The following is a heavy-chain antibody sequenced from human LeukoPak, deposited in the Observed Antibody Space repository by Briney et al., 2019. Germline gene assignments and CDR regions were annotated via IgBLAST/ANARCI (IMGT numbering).Heavy chain of an antibody. D-gene: IGHD3-3*01. CDR2: IYHSGST. J-gene: IGHJ4*02. V-gene: IGHV4-38-2*01. CDR3: ARGSRFLEWLLEEGCPGY. CDR1: GYSISSGYY. Sequence: PSETLYLTCAVSGYSISSGYYWGWIRQPPGKGLEWIGSIYHSGSTYYNPSLKSRVTISVDTSKNQFSLKLSSVTAADTAVYYCARGSRFLEWLLEEGCPGYLGQGTLVTVSS.